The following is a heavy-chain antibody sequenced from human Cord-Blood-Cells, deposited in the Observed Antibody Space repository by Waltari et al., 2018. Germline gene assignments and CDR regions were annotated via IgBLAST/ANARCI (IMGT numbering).Heavy chain of an antibody. CDR1: GGSISSYY. Sequence: QVQLQESGPGLVKPSETLSLTCTVSGGSISSYYWSWIRQPPGKGLEWIGYIYYSGSTNYNPSRKSRVTRSVDTSKNQFSLKLSSVTAADTAVYYCARDLGSGSYCYWGQGTLVTVSS. CDR2: IYYSGST. V-gene: IGHV4-59*01. CDR3: ARDLGSGSYCY. J-gene: IGHJ4*02. D-gene: IGHD1-26*01.